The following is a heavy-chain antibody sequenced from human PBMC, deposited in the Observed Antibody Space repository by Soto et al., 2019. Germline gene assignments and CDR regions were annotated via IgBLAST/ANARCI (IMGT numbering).Heavy chain of an antibody. J-gene: IGHJ6*02. Sequence: QVQLQESGPGLVKPSQTLSLTCTVSGGSISSGGYYWSWIRQHPGKGLEWIGYIYYSGSTYYNPSLKSRVTISVDTSKNQFSLKLSSVTAADTAVYYCARVARGSYYYETPLGNGMDVWGQGTTVTVSS. CDR3: ARVARGSYYYETPLGNGMDV. CDR1: GGSISSGGYY. CDR2: IYYSGST. D-gene: IGHD3-22*01. V-gene: IGHV4-31*03.